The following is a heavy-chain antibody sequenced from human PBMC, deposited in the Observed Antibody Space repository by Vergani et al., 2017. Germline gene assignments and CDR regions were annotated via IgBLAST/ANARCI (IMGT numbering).Heavy chain of an antibody. CDR3: ARGQCVYYDTTGYFNWFDP. D-gene: IGHD3-22*01. CDR2: ISPNSGGT. Sequence: QVQLVQSGAEVKKPGASVKVSCKASGHIFTDQYIHWVRQAPGQGLEYMGWISPNSGGTNYAQKFQGRVTMTRDTSISTDYMELSNLRSDDTAVYYCARGQCVYYDTTGYFNWFDPWGQGTLVTVSS. V-gene: IGHV1-2*02. J-gene: IGHJ5*02. CDR1: GHIFTDQY.